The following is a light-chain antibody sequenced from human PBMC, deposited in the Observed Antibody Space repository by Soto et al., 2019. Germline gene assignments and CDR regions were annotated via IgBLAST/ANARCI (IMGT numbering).Light chain of an antibody. J-gene: IGKJ5*01. CDR2: DAS. V-gene: IGKV3-11*01. CDR1: RSVSSY. CDR3: QQRSNWPIT. Sequence: EIVLTQSPATLSLSPGESATLSCRATRSVSSYLAWYQQKPGQAPRLLIYDASSRPTDIPARFSGSGSGTDFTLTISSLEPEDFALYCQQRSNWPITFGQGTRLEIK.